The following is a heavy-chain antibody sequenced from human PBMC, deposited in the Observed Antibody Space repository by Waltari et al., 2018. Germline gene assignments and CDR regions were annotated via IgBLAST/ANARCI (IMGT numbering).Heavy chain of an antibody. CDR2: ISSSSSYI. D-gene: IGHD1-7*01. V-gene: IGHV3-21*01. Sequence: EVQLVESGGGLVKPGGSLRLSCAASGFTFSSYSMNWVRQAPGKGLEWVSSISSSSSYIYYADSVKGRFTISRDNAKNSLYLQMNSLRAEDTAVYYCARDQPPGELVDAFDIWGQGTMVTVSS. CDR3: ARDQPPGELVDAFDI. CDR1: GFTFSSYS. J-gene: IGHJ3*02.